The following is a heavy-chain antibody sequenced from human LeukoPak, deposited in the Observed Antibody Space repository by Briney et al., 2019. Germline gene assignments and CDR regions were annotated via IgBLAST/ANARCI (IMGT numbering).Heavy chain of an antibody. J-gene: IGHJ4*02. D-gene: IGHD3/OR15-3a*01. CDR2: TGDSDT. CDR1: GYRFSNYW. CDR3: ARHFGTGTPFDY. Sequence: PGESLKISCQGSGYRFSNYWIAWVRQVPGKGLEWMGVTGDSDTRYSPSFEGQVTMSVDKSINTAYLQWSSLKASDTAMYYCARHFGTGTPFDYWGQGTLVTLSS. V-gene: IGHV5-51*01.